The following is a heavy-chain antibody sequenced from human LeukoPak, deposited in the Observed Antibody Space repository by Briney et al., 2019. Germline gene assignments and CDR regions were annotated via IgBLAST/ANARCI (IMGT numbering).Heavy chain of an antibody. D-gene: IGHD6-13*01. Sequence: GGSLRLSCAASGFTFDDYAMHWVRQAPGKGLEWVSGISWKSVSIAYADSVKGRFTISRDNAKNSLCLQMNSLRGEDTALYFCARRAAAFQFDYWGQGTLVTVSS. CDR1: GFTFDDYA. CDR3: ARRAAAFQFDY. J-gene: IGHJ4*02. CDR2: ISWKSVSI. V-gene: IGHV3-9*01.